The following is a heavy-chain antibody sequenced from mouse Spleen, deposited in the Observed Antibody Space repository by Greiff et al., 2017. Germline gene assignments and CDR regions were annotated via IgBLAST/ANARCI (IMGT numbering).Heavy chain of an antibody. J-gene: IGHJ3*01. Sequence: DVKLVESGGGLVQPGGSRKLSCAASGFTFSSFGMHWVRQAPEKGLEWVAYISSGSSTIYYADTVKGRFTISRDNPKNTLFLQMTSLRSEDTAMYYCARRDAAYWGQGTLVTVSA. V-gene: IGHV5-17*02. CDR3: ARRDAAY. CDR1: GFTFSSFG. D-gene: IGHD3-3*01. CDR2: ISSGSSTI.